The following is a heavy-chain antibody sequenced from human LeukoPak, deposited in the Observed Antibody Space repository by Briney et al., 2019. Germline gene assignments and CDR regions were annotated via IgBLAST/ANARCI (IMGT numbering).Heavy chain of an antibody. CDR3: ARELAAAGTSHYYYGMDV. CDR2: IYYTGST. Sequence: SETLSLTCTVSGGSISSSSYDWGWIRQPPGKGLEWIGSIYYTGSTYYNPSLKSRVTISVDTSKNQFSLKLSSVTAADTAVYYCARELAAAGTSHYYYGMDVWGQGTTVTVSS. J-gene: IGHJ6*02. V-gene: IGHV4-39*07. D-gene: IGHD6-13*01. CDR1: GGSISSSSYD.